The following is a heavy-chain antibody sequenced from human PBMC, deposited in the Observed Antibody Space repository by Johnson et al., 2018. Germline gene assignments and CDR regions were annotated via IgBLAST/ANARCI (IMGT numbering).Heavy chain of an antibody. J-gene: IGHJ1*01. D-gene: IGHD2-15*01. CDR3: AKRWLGYIQH. Sequence: VQLVQSGGGLVQPGGSLRLSCAASGFTFSSYWMSWVRQAPGKGLEWVANIKQDGSENYYVASVKGRFTIPRDNSKNTLYLQMNCLRAEDTAVYYCAKRWLGYIQHWGQGTLVTVSS. CDR2: IKQDGSEN. V-gene: IGHV3-7*01. CDR1: GFTFSSYW.